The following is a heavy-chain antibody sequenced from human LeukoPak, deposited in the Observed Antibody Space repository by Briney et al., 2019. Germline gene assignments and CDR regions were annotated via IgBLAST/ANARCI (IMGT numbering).Heavy chain of an antibody. CDR1: GSSISSGGYS. D-gene: IGHD3-9*01. CDR3: AREYYDILTGSTWFDP. V-gene: IGHV4-30-2*01. Sequence: SQTLSLTCAVSGSSISSGGYSWRWIRHPPGKGLECIGYIYHGGCTHYNPYLKIRVTISVSRAKHQFSLNLRSVTAADTAVYYCAREYYDILTGSTWFDPGAEGTLVSVSS. J-gene: IGHJ5*02. CDR2: IYHGGCT.